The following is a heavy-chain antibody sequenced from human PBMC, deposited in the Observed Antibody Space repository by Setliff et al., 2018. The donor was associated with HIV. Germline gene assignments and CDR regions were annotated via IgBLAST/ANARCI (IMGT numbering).Heavy chain of an antibody. D-gene: IGHD1-7*01. CDR3: VGNFLGN. Sequence: PGGSLRLSCAVSGFTFSNAWMSWARQAPGKGLEWVGHIERKANGGTTDYAAPVKGRFTISRDDSTDTLYLQMSSLKTEDTAVYYCVGNFLGNWGQGTLVTVSS. V-gene: IGHV3-15*04. CDR1: GFTFSNAW. CDR2: IERKANGGTT. J-gene: IGHJ4*02.